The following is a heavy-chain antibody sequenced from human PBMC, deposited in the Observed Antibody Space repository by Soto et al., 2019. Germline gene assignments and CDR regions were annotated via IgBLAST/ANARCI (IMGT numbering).Heavy chain of an antibody. J-gene: IGHJ4*02. CDR1: GFTFSSYS. V-gene: IGHV3-21*01. Sequence: GGSLRLSCAASGFTFSSYSMNWVRQAPGKGLEWVSSISSSSSYIYYADSVKGRFTISRDNAKNSLYLQMNSLRAEDTAVYYCARDRLWFGEFPDGASFDYWGQGTLVTVSS. CDR3: ARDRLWFGEFPDGASFDY. D-gene: IGHD3-10*01. CDR2: ISSSSSYI.